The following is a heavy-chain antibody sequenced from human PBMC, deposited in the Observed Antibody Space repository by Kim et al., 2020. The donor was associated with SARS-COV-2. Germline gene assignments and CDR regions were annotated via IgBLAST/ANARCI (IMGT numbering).Heavy chain of an antibody. CDR3: TKDITPGGADV. D-gene: IGHD2-15*01. Sequence: GNAVSVEGRFTISRDIASNSVYLQMDSLRPDDTAFYYCTKDITPGGADVWGQGTTVTVSS. V-gene: IGHV3-9*01. J-gene: IGHJ6*02.